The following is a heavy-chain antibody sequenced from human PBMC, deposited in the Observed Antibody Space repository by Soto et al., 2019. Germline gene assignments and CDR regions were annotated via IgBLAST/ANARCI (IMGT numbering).Heavy chain of an antibody. V-gene: IGHV3-53*01. Sequence: EVQLVESGGGLIQPGGSLRLSCAASGFTFSSNDMNWVRQAPGKGLEWVSLIYSGGSTYYADSVKGRFTISRDNSKNTSYLQMSSPRAEDTAVYYCATRPLLPGAPWGQGTMVTVSS. CDR2: IYSGGST. CDR1: GFTFSSND. J-gene: IGHJ3*01. D-gene: IGHD3-22*01. CDR3: ATRPLLPGAP.